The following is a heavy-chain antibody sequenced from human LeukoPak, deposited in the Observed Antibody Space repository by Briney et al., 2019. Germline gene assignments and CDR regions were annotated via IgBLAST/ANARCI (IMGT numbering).Heavy chain of an antibody. J-gene: IGHJ6*02. D-gene: IGHD3-10*01. CDR3: ARVLTGIYGMDV. CDR2: IYYSGST. Sequence: PSETLSLTCTVSGGSISSYYWSWIRQPPGKGLEWIGSIYYSGSTYYNPSLKSRVTISVDTSKNQFSLKLSSVTAADTAVYYCARVLTGIYGMDVWGQGTTVTVSS. V-gene: IGHV4-59*12. CDR1: GGSISSYY.